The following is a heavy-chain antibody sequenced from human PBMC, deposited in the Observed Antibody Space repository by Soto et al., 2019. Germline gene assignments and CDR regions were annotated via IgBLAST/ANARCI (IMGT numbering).Heavy chain of an antibody. CDR3: AKDDSEAYSSGCHY. CDR1: GFTFSSYA. Sequence: GGSLRLSCAASGFTFSSYAMSWVRQAPGKGLEWVSAISGSGGSTYYADSVKGRFTISRDNSKNTLYLQMNSLRAEDTAVYYCAKDDSEAYSSGCHYRGQGTLLTVSS. CDR2: ISGSGGST. J-gene: IGHJ4*02. D-gene: IGHD6-25*01. V-gene: IGHV3-23*01.